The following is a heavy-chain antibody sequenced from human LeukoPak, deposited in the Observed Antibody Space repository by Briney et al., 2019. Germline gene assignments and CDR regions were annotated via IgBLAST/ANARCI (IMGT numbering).Heavy chain of an antibody. CDR2: IYHSGST. D-gene: IGHD3-10*01. CDR3: ARGAPPRYYGSGSYFSPQIDY. V-gene: IGHV4-59*12. J-gene: IGHJ4*02. Sequence: PSETLSLTCTVSGGSISSYYWSWIRQPPGKGMEWIGYIYHSGSTYYNPSLKSRVTISVDRSKNQFSLKLSSVTAADTAVYYCARGAPPRYYGSGSYFSPQIDYWGQGTLVTVSS. CDR1: GGSISSYY.